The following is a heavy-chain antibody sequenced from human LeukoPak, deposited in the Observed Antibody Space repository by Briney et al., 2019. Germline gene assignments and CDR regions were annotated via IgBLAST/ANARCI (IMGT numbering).Heavy chain of an antibody. Sequence: GGSLRLSCAASGFTFSIYAMSWVRQAPGKGPEWVSGISGSGSSTYYADSVKGRFTSSRDNSKNTLYLQINSLRAEDTAVYYCAGRYDSSGYYLRWGQGTLVTAPS. CDR1: GFTFSIYA. CDR3: AGRYDSSGYYLR. J-gene: IGHJ4*02. D-gene: IGHD3-22*01. CDR2: ISGSGSST. V-gene: IGHV3-23*01.